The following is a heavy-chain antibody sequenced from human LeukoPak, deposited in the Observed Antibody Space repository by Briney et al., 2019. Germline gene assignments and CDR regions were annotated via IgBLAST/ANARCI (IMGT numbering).Heavy chain of an antibody. V-gene: IGHV3-72*01. CDR2: IKHKAHSYTT. Sequence: GGSPRLSCATSGFTFSNAWMNWVRQAPGKGLEWVGRIKHKAHSYTTEYAASVKGRFTISRDDSKSSLYLQMNSLKIEDTAVYYCAQFAKGGWGQGTLVTVSS. J-gene: IGHJ4*02. CDR3: AQFAKGG. CDR1: GFTFSNAW. D-gene: IGHD2-21*01.